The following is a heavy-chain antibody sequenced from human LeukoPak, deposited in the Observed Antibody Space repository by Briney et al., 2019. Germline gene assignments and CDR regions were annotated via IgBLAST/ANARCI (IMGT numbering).Heavy chain of an antibody. J-gene: IGHJ5*02. V-gene: IGHV1-8*01. D-gene: IGHD5/OR15-5a*01. CDR2: MNPNSGNT. Sequence: ASVKVSCKASGYTFTSYDINWVRQATGQGLEWMGWMNPNSGNTGYAQKFQGRVTMTRNTSISTAYMELSSLRSEDTAVYYCARSVYDPIEASWFDPWGQGTLVTVSS. CDR1: GYTFTSYD. CDR3: ARSVYDPIEASWFDP.